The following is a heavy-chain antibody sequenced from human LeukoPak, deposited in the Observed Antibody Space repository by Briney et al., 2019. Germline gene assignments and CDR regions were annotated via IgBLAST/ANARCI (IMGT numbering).Heavy chain of an antibody. Sequence: SETLSLTCTVSGGSISGRTYHWTWMRQPPGKGLEWIGSIFNYNSSLKSRITVSVDTSNNQFSLKLSSVTAADSAVYYCARRSRGGGEPYYYYYMDVWGKGATVTVSS. CDR3: ARRSRGGGEPYYYYYMDV. J-gene: IGHJ6*03. CDR2: IF. D-gene: IGHD3-10*01. CDR1: GGSISGRTYH. V-gene: IGHV4-39*01.